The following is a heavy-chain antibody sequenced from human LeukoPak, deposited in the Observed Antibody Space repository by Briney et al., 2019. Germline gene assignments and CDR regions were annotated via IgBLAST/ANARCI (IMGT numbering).Heavy chain of an antibody. CDR3: AKEYCTNGVCYKIFDY. D-gene: IGHD2-8*01. CDR1: GFTFSSYA. J-gene: IGHJ4*02. CDR2: ISWNSGSI. V-gene: IGHV3-9*01. Sequence: SGGSLRLSCAASGFTFSSYAMHWVRQAPGKGLEWVSGISWNSGSIGYADSVKGRFTISRDNAKNSLYLQMNSLRAEDTALYYCAKEYCTNGVCYKIFDYWGQGTLVTVSS.